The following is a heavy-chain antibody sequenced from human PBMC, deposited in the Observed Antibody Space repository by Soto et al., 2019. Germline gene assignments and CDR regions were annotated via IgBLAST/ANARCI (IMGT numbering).Heavy chain of an antibody. J-gene: IGHJ4*02. CDR3: AREAGWQRMVPYD. D-gene: IGHD6-25*01. V-gene: IGHV1-18*04. CDR2: ISAFNGDT. CDR1: GYTFTSYG. Sequence: QVQLVQSGTEVMKPGASVNVSCKAFGYTFTSYGFSWGRQVPGQGLEWLGWISAFNGDTQYAQTMKGRLTVTTDTSTTTVHMELRSLTPADTAVYYCAREAGWQRMVPYDWGQGTLVTVS.